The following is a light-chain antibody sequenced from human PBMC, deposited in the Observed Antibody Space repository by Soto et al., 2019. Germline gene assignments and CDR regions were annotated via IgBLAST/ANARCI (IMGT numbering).Light chain of an antibody. Sequence: QSVLTQPPSVSGAPGQRVTISCTGSSSNIGAGYEVHWYQQLPGTAPKLLIYGNSNRPSGVPDRFSGSKSGTSASLAITGLQAEDEADYYCQSYDSRLRVSVFGGGTKVTVL. V-gene: IGLV1-40*01. CDR2: GNS. J-gene: IGLJ2*01. CDR3: QSYDSRLRVSV. CDR1: SSNIGAGYE.